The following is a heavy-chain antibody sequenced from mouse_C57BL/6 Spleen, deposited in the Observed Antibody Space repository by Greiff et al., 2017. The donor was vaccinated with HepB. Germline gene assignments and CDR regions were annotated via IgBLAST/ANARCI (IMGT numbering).Heavy chain of an antibody. Sequence: VKLQQPGAELVRPGSSVKLSCKASGYTFTSYWMHWVKQRPIQGLEWIGNIDPSDSETHYNQKFKDKATLTVDKSSSTAYMQLSSLTSEDSAVYYCARSPYGSSYEGYFDVWGTGTTVTVSS. CDR1: GYTFTSYW. CDR2: IDPSDSET. D-gene: IGHD1-1*01. J-gene: IGHJ1*03. V-gene: IGHV1-52*01. CDR3: ARSPYGSSYEGYFDV.